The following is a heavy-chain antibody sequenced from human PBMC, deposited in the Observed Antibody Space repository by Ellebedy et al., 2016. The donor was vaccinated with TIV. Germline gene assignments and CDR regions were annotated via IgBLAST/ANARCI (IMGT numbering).Heavy chain of an antibody. CDR2: ISSSSTII. Sequence: PGGSLRLSCAASGFTFSRYTLNWVRLAPGKGLEWVSYISSSSTIIYYADSVKGRFTISRDNAKNSLYLHMNSLRDEDTAVYYCAGVYNYYYAMDVWGRGTTVTVSS. CDR1: GFTFSRYT. J-gene: IGHJ6*02. V-gene: IGHV3-48*02. CDR3: AGVYNYYYAMDV.